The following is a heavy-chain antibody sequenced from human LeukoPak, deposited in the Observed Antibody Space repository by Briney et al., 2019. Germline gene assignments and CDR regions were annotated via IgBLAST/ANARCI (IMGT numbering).Heavy chain of an antibody. CDR2: ISAYNGNT. Sequence: ASVKVSCKASGYTFTSYGISWVRQAPGQGLEWMGWISAYNGNTNYAQKLQGRVTMTTDTSTGTAYMELRSLRSDDTAVYYCARDSSEYCSSTSCYGWFDPWGQGTLVTVSS. CDR1: GYTFTSYG. V-gene: IGHV1-18*01. CDR3: ARDSSEYCSSTSCYGWFDP. D-gene: IGHD2-2*01. J-gene: IGHJ5*02.